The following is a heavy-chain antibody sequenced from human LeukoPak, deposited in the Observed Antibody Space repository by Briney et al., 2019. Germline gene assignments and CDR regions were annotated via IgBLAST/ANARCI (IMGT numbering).Heavy chain of an antibody. Sequence: ASVKVSCKASGYTFTSFYMHWVRQAPGQGLEWMGWINPNSGGTNYAQKFQGWVTMTRDTSISTAYMELSRLRSDDTAVYYCASGAAAGTGPRDYYYYGMDVWGQGTTVTVSS. D-gene: IGHD6-13*01. V-gene: IGHV1-2*04. J-gene: IGHJ6*02. CDR2: INPNSGGT. CDR1: GYTFTSFY. CDR3: ASGAAAGTGPRDYYYYGMDV.